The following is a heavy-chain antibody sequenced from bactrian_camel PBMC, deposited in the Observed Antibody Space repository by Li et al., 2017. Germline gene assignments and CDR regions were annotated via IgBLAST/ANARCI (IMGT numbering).Heavy chain of an antibody. V-gene: IGHV3S1*01. Sequence: QVQLVESGGGSVQAGGSLKLSCAVSGYTRGTWCVGWFRTGPAIQRLREGIATIYTGDATAAYSESVKGRFTVSQDNAKNTLYLQMNSLKPEDTAKYFCAADDYRRGGDCAIGRGKQFNYWGYGTQVTVS. CDR3: AADDYRRGGDCAIGRGKQFNY. D-gene: IGHD7*01. CDR1: GYTRGTWC. CDR2: IYTGDATA. J-gene: IGHJ4*01.